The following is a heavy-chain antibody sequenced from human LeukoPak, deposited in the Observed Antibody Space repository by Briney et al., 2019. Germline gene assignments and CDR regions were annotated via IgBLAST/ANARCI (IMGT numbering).Heavy chain of an antibody. CDR1: GFTFTTFW. Sequence: GGSLRLSCAASGFTFTTFWMSWVRQAPGKGLEWVANIKQDGSERYYVDSVKGRFTISRDNAKSSLYLQMSSLRAEDTGVYYCAGSGWQVYLDYWGQGALVTVSS. V-gene: IGHV3-7*01. D-gene: IGHD6-19*01. J-gene: IGHJ4*02. CDR2: IKQDGSER. CDR3: AGSGWQVYLDY.